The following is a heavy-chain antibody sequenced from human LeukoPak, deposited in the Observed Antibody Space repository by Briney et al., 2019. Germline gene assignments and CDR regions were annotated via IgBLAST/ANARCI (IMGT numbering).Heavy chain of an antibody. Sequence: GGSLRLSCAASGFTFSSYWMHWARQAPGRGLVWVSRINSDGSSTTYADSVKGRFTISRDNAKNTLYLQMNSLRAEDTAVYYCATLIHYNSDYWGQGTLVTVSS. J-gene: IGHJ4*02. V-gene: IGHV3-74*01. D-gene: IGHD1-1*01. CDR1: GFTFSSYW. CDR2: INSDGSST. CDR3: ATLIHYNSDY.